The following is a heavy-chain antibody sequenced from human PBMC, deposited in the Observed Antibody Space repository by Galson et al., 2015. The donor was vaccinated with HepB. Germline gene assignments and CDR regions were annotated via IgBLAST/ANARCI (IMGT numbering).Heavy chain of an antibody. CDR3: AKGHGSGSWLVDY. Sequence: SLRLSCAASGFSFSSYTMNWIRQTPGKGLEWVSWVSSSGSSMDSADSVKGRFTISRDNAKNALNLQMNNLRDEDTAVYYCAKGHGSGSWLVDYWGQGTLVTVSS. D-gene: IGHD6-13*01. V-gene: IGHV3-48*02. CDR1: GFSFSSYT. J-gene: IGHJ4*02. CDR2: VSSSGSSM.